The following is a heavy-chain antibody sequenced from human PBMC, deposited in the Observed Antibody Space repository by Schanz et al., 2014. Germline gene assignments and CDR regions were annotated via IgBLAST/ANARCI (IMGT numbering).Heavy chain of an antibody. CDR1: GFSFSDY. Sequence: VQLVESEGGLVQPGGSLRLSCEGSGFSFSDYWMGWVRQPPGKGLEWIGEIYHSGSTNYKPSLKSRVTISADKSKNQFSLKLRSVTAADTAVYYCARRSVSPSGNSYGYVVAWFDPWGQGTLVTVSS. CDR2: IYHSGST. V-gene: IGHV4-4*02. D-gene: IGHD5-18*01. J-gene: IGHJ5*02. CDR3: ARRSVSPSGNSYGYVVAWFDP.